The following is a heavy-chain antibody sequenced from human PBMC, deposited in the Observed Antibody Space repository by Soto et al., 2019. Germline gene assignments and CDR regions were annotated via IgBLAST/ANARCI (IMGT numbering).Heavy chain of an antibody. D-gene: IGHD5-12*01. CDR1: GFTFSLYG. CDR2: TSYDGSKK. V-gene: IGHV3-30*18. J-gene: IGHJ6*02. Sequence: QLVESGGGVVQPGRSLRLSCAASGFTFSLYGMHWVRQAPGKGLEWVAVTSYDGSKKYYADSVKGRITISRDNSKNTLYLQMNSLRAEDTAVYYCAKDSGYSGYDVYDYYYGMDVWGQGTTVTVSS. CDR3: AKDSGYSGYDVYDYYYGMDV.